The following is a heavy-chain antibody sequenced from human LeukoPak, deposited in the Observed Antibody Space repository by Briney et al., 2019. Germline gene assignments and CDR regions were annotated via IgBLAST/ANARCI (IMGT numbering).Heavy chain of an antibody. CDR2: ISSTSSYT. CDR3: VRGHTLLTD. D-gene: IGHD3-16*01. J-gene: IGHJ4*02. CDR1: GFTFSDSY. V-gene: IGHV3-11*05. Sequence: GGSLRLSCAASGFTFSDSYMSWIPQAAGKGLECVSYISSTSSYTNYADSVKGRFTISRDNAKSSLYVQMNSLRAEDTAVYYCVRGHTLLTDWGQGTLVTVSS.